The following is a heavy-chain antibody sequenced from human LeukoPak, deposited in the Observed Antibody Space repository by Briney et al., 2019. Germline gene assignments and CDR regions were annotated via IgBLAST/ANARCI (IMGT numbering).Heavy chain of an antibody. CDR3: ARGVEGYCSSTSCYPYYYYYYMDV. D-gene: IGHD2-2*01. V-gene: IGHV4-61*02. J-gene: IGHJ6*03. CDR1: GGSISSGSYY. CDR2: IYTSGST. Sequence: PSETLSLTCTVSGGSISSGSYYWSWIRQPAGKGLEWIGRIYTSGSTNYNPSLKSRVTISVDTSKNQFSLKLSSVTAADTAVYYCARGVEGYCSSTSCYPYYYYYYMDVWGKGTTVTVSS.